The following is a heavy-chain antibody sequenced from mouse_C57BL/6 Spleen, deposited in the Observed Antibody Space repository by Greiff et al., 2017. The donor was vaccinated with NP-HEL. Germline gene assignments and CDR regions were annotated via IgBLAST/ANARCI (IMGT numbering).Heavy chain of an antibody. V-gene: IGHV1-22*01. Sequence: VQLQQSGPELVKPGASVKMSCKASGYTFTDYNMHWVKQSHGKSLEWIGYINPNNGGTSYNQKFKGKATLTVNKPSSTAYMELRSLTSEDSAVYYCAREGPYFYYFDYWGQGTTLTVSS. CDR3: AREGPYFYYFDY. CDR2: INPNNGGT. J-gene: IGHJ2*01. CDR1: GYTFTDYN. D-gene: IGHD2-10*01.